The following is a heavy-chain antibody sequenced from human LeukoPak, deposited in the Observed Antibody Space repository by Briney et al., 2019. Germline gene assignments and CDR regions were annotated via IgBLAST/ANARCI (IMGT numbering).Heavy chain of an antibody. J-gene: IGHJ6*03. CDR1: GYTFTGYY. CDR3: ARAGGDILTGPYYYYMDV. CDR2: INPSSGGT. V-gene: IGHV1-2*02. D-gene: IGHD3-9*01. Sequence: ASVKVSCKASGYTFTGYYMHWVRQAPGQGLEWMGWINPSSGGTNYAQKFQGRVTMTRDTSISTAYMELSRLRSDDTAVYYCARAGGDILTGPYYYYMDVWGKGTTVTVSS.